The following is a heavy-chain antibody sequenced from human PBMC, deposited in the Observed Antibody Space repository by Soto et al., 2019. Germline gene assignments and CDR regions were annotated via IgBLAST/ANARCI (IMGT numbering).Heavy chain of an antibody. CDR3: ARREGRREWYRAPSRMDV. CDR1: GGSISSSSYY. J-gene: IGHJ6*03. V-gene: IGHV4-39*01. Sequence: SETLSLTCTVSGGSISSSSYYWGWIRQPPGKGLEWIGSIYYSGSTYYNPSLKSRVTISVDTSKNQFSLKLSSVTAADTAVYYCARREGRREWYRAPSRMDVWGKGTTVTVSS. CDR2: IYYSGST. D-gene: IGHD3-3*01.